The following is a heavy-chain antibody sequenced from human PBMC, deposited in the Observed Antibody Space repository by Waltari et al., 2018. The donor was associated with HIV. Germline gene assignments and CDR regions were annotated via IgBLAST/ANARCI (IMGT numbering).Heavy chain of an antibody. CDR1: GGTFSSYA. CDR3: ASAGYCSGGSCYAGVNWFDP. J-gene: IGHJ5*02. Sequence: QVQLVQSGAEVKKPGSSVKVSCKASGGTFSSYAISWVRQAPAQGLEWMGGIIPIFGTANYAQKFQGRVTITADESTSTAYMELSSLRSEDTAVYYCASAGYCSGGSCYAGVNWFDPWGQGTLVTVSS. D-gene: IGHD2-15*01. V-gene: IGHV1-69*13. CDR2: IIPIFGTA.